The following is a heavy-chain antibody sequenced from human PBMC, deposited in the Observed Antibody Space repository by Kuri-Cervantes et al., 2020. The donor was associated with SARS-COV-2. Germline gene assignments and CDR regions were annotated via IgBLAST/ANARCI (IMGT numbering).Heavy chain of an antibody. CDR3: ARDQGWLDPWWFDP. Sequence: GESLKISCAASGFTFSSYWMSWVRQAPGKGLEWVANIKQDGSEKYYVDSVKGRFTISRDNAKNSLYPQMNSLRAEDTAVYYCARDQGWLDPWWFDPWGQGTLVTVSS. D-gene: IGHD6-19*01. CDR1: GFTFSSYW. CDR2: IKQDGSEK. J-gene: IGHJ5*02. V-gene: IGHV3-7*01.